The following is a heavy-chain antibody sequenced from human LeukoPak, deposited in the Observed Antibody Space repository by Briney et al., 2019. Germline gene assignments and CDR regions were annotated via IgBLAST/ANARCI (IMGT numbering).Heavy chain of an antibody. Sequence: SETLSLTCAVSGYSISSGYYWGWIRQPPGKGLEWIGSTYHSGSTYYNPSLKSRVTISVDTSKNQLSLKLSSVTAADTAVYYCARHLAIFGVVANYFDYWGQGTLVTVSS. D-gene: IGHD3-3*01. J-gene: IGHJ4*02. CDR2: TYHSGST. CDR1: GYSISSGYY. V-gene: IGHV4-38-2*01. CDR3: ARHLAIFGVVANYFDY.